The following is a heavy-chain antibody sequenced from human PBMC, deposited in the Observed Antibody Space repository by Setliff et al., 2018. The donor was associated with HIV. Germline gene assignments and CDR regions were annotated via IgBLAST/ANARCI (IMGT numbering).Heavy chain of an antibody. CDR1: GGTFSTYA. V-gene: IGHV1-69*13. D-gene: IGHD3-22*01. J-gene: IGHJ6*02. Sequence: SVKVSCKASGGTFSTYAFIWVRQAPGLGLEWMGGIIPMLTTANYAQNFQGRVTITADESTGTAYMELSSLRSEDTATYYCARCSSCYYWGSKYYYYGMDVWGQGTTVTVSS. CDR2: IIPMLTTA. CDR3: ARCSSCYYWGSKYYYYGMDV.